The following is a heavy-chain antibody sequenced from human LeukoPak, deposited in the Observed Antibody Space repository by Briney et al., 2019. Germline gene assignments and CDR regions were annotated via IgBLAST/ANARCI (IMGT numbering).Heavy chain of an antibody. CDR2: IYYSGST. Sequence: SETLSLTCTVSGGSISSSGYYWSWIRQHPGKGLEWIGYIYYSGSTYYNPSLKSRVTISVDTSKNQFSLKLSSVTAADTAVYYCAREEPGNYFDYWGQGTLVTVSS. D-gene: IGHD1-14*01. CDR3: AREEPGNYFDY. J-gene: IGHJ4*02. CDR1: GGSISSSGYY. V-gene: IGHV4-31*03.